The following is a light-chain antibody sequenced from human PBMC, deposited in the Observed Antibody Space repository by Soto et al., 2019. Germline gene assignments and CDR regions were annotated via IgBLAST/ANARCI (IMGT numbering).Light chain of an antibody. CDR3: QQYNSYSWT. V-gene: IGKV1-5*01. Sequence: DIQMTQSPSTLSASVGDRVTITCRASQSISSWLAWYQQKPGKAPKLLIYDASSLESGVPPRFSGSGSGTEFTLTISSLQPDDFATYYCQQYNSYSWTFGQGTKVE. J-gene: IGKJ1*01. CDR2: DAS. CDR1: QSISSW.